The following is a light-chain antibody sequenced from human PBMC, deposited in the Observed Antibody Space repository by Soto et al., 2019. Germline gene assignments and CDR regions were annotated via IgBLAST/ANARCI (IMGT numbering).Light chain of an antibody. Sequence: EIVMTQSPATWSVSPWERGTLSCTASQSVVSNLAWYQQKAGQAPRLLIYGGFTRATGIAARFSGSGSGTEFTLTISSLQSEDSAVYYCQQYNNWPPITFGQGTRLEIK. V-gene: IGKV3-15*01. CDR2: GGF. CDR1: QSVVSN. J-gene: IGKJ5*01. CDR3: QQYNNWPPIT.